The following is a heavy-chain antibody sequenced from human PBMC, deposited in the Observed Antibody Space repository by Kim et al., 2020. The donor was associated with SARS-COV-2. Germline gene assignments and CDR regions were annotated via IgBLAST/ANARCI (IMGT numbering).Heavy chain of an antibody. V-gene: IGHV3-21*01. J-gene: IGHJ6*02. Sequence: GGSLRLSCAASGFTFSSYSMNWVRQAPGKGLEWVSSISSSSSYIYYADSVKGRFTISRDNAENSLYLQMNSLRAEDTAVYYCARVPSIYDSSGYYYVHYYYGMDVWGQGTTVTVSS. CDR1: GFTFSSYS. CDR3: ARVPSIYDSSGYYYVHYYYGMDV. D-gene: IGHD3-22*01. CDR2: ISSSSSYI.